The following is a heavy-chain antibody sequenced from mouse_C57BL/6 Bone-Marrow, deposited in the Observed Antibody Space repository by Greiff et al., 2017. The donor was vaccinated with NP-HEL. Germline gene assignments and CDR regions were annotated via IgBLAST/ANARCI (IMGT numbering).Heavy chain of an antibody. J-gene: IGHJ4*01. D-gene: IGHD1-1*01. CDR2: IYPGSGST. CDR1: GYTFTSYW. Sequence: QVQLQQPGAELVKPGASVKMSCKASGYTFTSYWITWVKQRPGQGLEWIGDIYPGSGSTNYNEKFKSKATLTVDTSSSTAYMQLSSLTSEDSAVYYCARYGSEYYYAMDYWGQGTSVTVSS. V-gene: IGHV1-55*01. CDR3: ARYGSEYYYAMDY.